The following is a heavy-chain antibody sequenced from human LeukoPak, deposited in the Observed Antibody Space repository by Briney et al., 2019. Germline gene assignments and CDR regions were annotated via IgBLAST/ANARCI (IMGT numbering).Heavy chain of an antibody. Sequence: PGGSLRLSCAASGFTFSSYSMNWVRQAPGKGLEWVSSISSSSSYIYYADSVKGRFTISRDNAKNSLYLQMNSLRAEDTAVYYCARIAAAGDGSKNDAFDIWGQGTMVTVSS. CDR1: GFTFSSYS. J-gene: IGHJ3*02. D-gene: IGHD6-13*01. V-gene: IGHV3-21*01. CDR2: ISSSSSYI. CDR3: ARIAAAGDGSKNDAFDI.